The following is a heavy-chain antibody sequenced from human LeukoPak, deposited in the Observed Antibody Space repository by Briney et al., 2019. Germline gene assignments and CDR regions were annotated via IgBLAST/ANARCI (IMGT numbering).Heavy chain of an antibody. V-gene: IGHV1-18*01. CDR1: GYTLTSYG. CDR2: ISAYNGNT. Sequence: ASVTVSFKASGYTLTSYGISWVRQAPGQGLEWMGWISAYNGNTNYAQKLQGRVTMTTDTSTSIAYMELRSLRSDDTAVYYCARDQAYYYDSSGYYYGDYWGQGTLVTVSS. CDR3: ARDQAYYYDSSGYYYGDY. J-gene: IGHJ4*02. D-gene: IGHD3-22*01.